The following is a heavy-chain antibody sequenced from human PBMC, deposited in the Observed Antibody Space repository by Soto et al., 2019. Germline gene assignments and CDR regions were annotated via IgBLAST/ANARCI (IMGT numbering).Heavy chain of an antibody. CDR3: AAWKTMIVVDNWFDP. Sequence: GASVKVSCKASGFTFTSSAVQWVRQARGQRLEWIGWIVVGSGNTNYAQKFQERVTITRDMSTSTAYVELSSLRSEDTAVYYCAAWKTMIVVDNWFDPWGQGTLVTVSS. D-gene: IGHD3-22*01. V-gene: IGHV1-58*01. J-gene: IGHJ5*02. CDR2: IVVGSGNT. CDR1: GFTFTSSA.